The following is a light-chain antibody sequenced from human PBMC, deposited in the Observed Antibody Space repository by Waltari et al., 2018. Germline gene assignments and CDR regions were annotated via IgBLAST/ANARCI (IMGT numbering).Light chain of an antibody. CDR1: QSISSW. J-gene: IGKJ2*01. Sequence: DIQMTQSPSTLSASVGDRLTITCRASQSISSWLAWYQQKPGKAPKLLIYKASSLESGVPSRFSGSGSGTEFTLTISSLQPDDFATYYCQQYNSYSSYTFGQGTKLEIK. V-gene: IGKV1-5*03. CDR3: QQYNSYSSYT. CDR2: KAS.